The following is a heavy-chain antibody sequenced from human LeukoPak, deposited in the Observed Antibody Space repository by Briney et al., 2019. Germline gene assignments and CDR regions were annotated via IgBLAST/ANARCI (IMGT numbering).Heavy chain of an antibody. D-gene: IGHD3-16*01. CDR2: INIDGSQK. CDR3: ARSFDNYYYYHMDV. CDR1: GFTVFNYW. Sequence: PGGSLRLSCAASGFTVFNYWMSWVRQAPGKGLEWVANINIDGSQKYYVDSLKGRFTISRDNAKNSLYLQMNSLRAEDTAVYYCARSFDNYYYYHMDVWGKGTTVTVSS. J-gene: IGHJ6*04. V-gene: IGHV3-7*01.